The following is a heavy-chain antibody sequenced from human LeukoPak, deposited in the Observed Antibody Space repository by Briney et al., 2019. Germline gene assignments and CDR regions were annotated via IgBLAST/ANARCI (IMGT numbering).Heavy chain of an antibody. D-gene: IGHD1-26*01. CDR3: ARDPYSGSPD. CDR2: IKEDGGEK. Sequence: GGSLRLSCAASGFTFSSYWMNWVRQAPGKGLEWAAAIKEDGGEKDYVDSVKGRFTISRDNAKNSLYLQMNSLRAEGTAVYYCARDPYSGSPDWGQGTLVTVSS. J-gene: IGHJ4*02. V-gene: IGHV3-7*01. CDR1: GFTFSSYW.